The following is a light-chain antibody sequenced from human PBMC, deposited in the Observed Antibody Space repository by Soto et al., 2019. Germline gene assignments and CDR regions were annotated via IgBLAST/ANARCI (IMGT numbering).Light chain of an antibody. Sequence: IQMTQSTSTLSRSVRDRVTITCRASQTISSWLAWYQQKPGKAPKLLIYKASTLKSGVPSRFSGSGSGTEFTLTISSLQPDDFATYYCQHYNSYSEAFGQGTKVDI. CDR2: KAS. CDR3: QHYNSYSEA. CDR1: QTISSW. V-gene: IGKV1-5*03. J-gene: IGKJ1*01.